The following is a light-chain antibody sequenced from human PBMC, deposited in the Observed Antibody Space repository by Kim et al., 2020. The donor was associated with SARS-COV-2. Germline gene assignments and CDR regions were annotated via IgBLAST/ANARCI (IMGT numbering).Light chain of an antibody. V-gene: IGLV2-11*01. J-gene: IGLJ1*01. CDR2: DVS. Sequence: QSALTQPRSVSGSPGQSVAISCTGTSGDVGGYNYVSWYQQHPGKAPKLMIYDVSKRPSGVPDRFSGSKSGNTASLTISELQAEDEADYYCCSYVGSYSYVFGTGTKVTVL. CDR1: SGDVGGYNY. CDR3: CSYVGSYSYV.